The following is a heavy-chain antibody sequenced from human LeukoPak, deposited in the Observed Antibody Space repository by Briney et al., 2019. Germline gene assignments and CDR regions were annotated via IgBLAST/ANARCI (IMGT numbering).Heavy chain of an antibody. CDR3: ARAPRGDFWGGYLDV. V-gene: IGHV4-39*07. Sequence: PSETLSLTCSVSGGSISSTTYYWGWVRQSPGKGLEWIGSVYYTGTSYYNPSLKSRLTMSVDTSKNQFSLKLSSVTAADTAVYFCARAPRGDFWGGYLDVWGKGTTVTVS. D-gene: IGHD3-3*01. J-gene: IGHJ6*03. CDR2: VYYTGTS. CDR1: GGSISSTTYY.